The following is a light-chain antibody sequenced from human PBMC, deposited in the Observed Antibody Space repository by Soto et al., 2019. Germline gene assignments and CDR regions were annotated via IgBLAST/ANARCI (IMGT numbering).Light chain of an antibody. CDR1: QSISSNY. CDR3: QQYGSSPRT. Sequence: EIVLTQSPGTLSMSPGERATLSCRASQSISSNYLAWYQQKPGQAPRLLIYGASSRATGIPARFSGSGSGTGFTLTISRLEAEDCAVYYCQQYGSSPRTFGQGTKGEFK. V-gene: IGKV3-20*01. J-gene: IGKJ1*01. CDR2: GAS.